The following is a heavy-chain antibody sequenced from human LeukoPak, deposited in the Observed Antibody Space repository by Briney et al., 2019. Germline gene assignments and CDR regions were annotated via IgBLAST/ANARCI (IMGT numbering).Heavy chain of an antibody. CDR2: IRYDGSNK. D-gene: IGHD4-11*01. CDR1: GFIFNSYG. CDR3: AKDGTTVTTVWYFDY. Sequence: GGSLRLSCAASGFIFNSYGMHWVRQAPGKGLEWVSFIRYDGSNKYYADSVKGRFTISRDNSKNTLYLQMNSLRAEGTAVYYCAKDGTTVTTVWYFDYWGQGTLVTVSS. V-gene: IGHV3-30*02. J-gene: IGHJ4*02.